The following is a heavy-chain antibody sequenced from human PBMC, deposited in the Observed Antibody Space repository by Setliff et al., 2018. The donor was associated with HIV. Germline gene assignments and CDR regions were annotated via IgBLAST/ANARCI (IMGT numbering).Heavy chain of an antibody. CDR3: VRGPFNWKDVY. CDR2: IKSKTDGGTT. J-gene: IGHJ4*02. V-gene: IGHV3-15*01. Sequence: KPGGSLRLSCAASGFSLTDAWMNWVRQAPGKGLQWIARIKSKTDGGTTDYAAPVKGRFTISTDGSKNTLYLQMSSLKVEDTGVYYCVRGPFNWKDVYWGQGTLVTVSS. CDR1: GFSLTDAW. D-gene: IGHD1-1*01.